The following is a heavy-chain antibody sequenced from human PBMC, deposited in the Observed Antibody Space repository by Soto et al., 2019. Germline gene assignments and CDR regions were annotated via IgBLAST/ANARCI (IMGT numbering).Heavy chain of an antibody. V-gene: IGHV4-59*08. CDR2: VYDTWST. D-gene: IGHD3-10*01. CDR3: VRQGIGFLHGLVDV. Sequence: QVQVQQSGPGLVKPSETLSLTCTVSSGPSKSHNWGWIRQPPGRGLEWIGYVYDTWSTSYNPSLKGRVTLSADASTNRISLTLRFVTAADTAVYYCVRQGIGFLHGLVDVWGQGTTVIVSS. J-gene: IGHJ6*01. CDR1: SGPSKSHN.